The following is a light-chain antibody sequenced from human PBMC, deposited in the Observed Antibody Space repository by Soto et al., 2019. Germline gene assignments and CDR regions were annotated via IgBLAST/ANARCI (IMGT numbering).Light chain of an antibody. V-gene: IGKV3-20*01. CDR3: QQYGSSHRA. CDR2: GAS. Sequence: EIVLAQSPGTMSLYTGERATLPCRVSQSVSSSYLAWYQQKPGQAPRLLIYGASSRATGIPDRFSGSGSGTGFTLTISRLEPEDFAVYYCQQYGSSHRAFGQGTKVDVK. CDR1: QSVSSSY. J-gene: IGKJ1*01.